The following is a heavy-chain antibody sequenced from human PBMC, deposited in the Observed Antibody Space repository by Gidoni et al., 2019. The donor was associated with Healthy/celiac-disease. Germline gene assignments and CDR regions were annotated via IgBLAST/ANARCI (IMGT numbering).Heavy chain of an antibody. CDR2: IIPIFRTA. J-gene: IGHJ4*02. D-gene: IGHD3-9*01. Sequence: QVHLVQSGAEVKKPGSSVKVFCKASGGTFSSYAISWVRQAPGQGLEWMGGIIPIFRTANYAQKFQGGVTITADESTSTAYMELSSLRSEETAVYYCAGMVYADTYYDILTGYDYWGQGTLVTVSS. V-gene: IGHV1-69*01. CDR1: GGTFSSYA. CDR3: AGMVYADTYYDILTGYDY.